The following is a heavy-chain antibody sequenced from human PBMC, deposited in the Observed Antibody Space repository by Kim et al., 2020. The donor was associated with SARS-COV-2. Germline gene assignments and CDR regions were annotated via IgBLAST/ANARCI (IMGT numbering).Heavy chain of an antibody. D-gene: IGHD3-9*01. CDR3: AHTTTDLTGYDY. J-gene: IGHJ4*02. Sequence: RYSPSLKSRLTITKDTSKNQVVLTMTNMDPVDTATYYCAHTTTDLTGYDYWGQGTLVTVSS. V-gene: IGHV2-5*01.